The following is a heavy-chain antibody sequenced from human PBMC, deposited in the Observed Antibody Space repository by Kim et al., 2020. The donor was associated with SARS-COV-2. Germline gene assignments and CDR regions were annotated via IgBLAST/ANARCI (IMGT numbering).Heavy chain of an antibody. CDR3: ARVYNWDYEAFDI. V-gene: IGHV3-74*01. J-gene: IGHJ3*02. CDR2: ISSDETSI. D-gene: IGHD1-7*01. Sequence: GGSLRLSCAASGFTFSTYWMHWVRQAPGKGLVWVSRISSDETSISYADSVKGRFTISRDNAKNTLYLQMNSLRAEDTAVYYCARVYNWDYEAFDIWGQGT. CDR1: GFTFSTYW.